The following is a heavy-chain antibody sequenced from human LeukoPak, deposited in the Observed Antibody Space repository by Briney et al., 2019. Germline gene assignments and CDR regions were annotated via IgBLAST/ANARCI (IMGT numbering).Heavy chain of an antibody. Sequence: PPETLSLTCTVSGGSISSYYWSWIRQPPGKGLEWIGYIYYSGSTNYNPSLKSRVTISVDTSKNQFSLKLSSVTAADTAVYYCARGPTVTTALGAFDIWGQGTMVTVSS. J-gene: IGHJ3*02. V-gene: IGHV4-59*01. CDR1: GGSISSYY. CDR3: ARGPTVTTALGAFDI. CDR2: IYYSGST. D-gene: IGHD4-17*01.